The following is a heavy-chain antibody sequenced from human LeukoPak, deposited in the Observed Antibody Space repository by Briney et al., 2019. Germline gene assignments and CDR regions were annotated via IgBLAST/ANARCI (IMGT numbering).Heavy chain of an antibody. CDR1: GYTFTGYY. D-gene: IGHD2-21*02. V-gene: IGHV1-18*04. CDR3: ARDGGVVTPEYWFDP. Sequence: GASVKVSCKASGYTFTGYYMHWVRQAPGQGLEWMGWISAYNGNTNYAQKLQGRVTMTTDTSTSTAYMELRSLRSDDTAVYYCARDGGVVTPEYWFDPWGQGTLVTVSS. CDR2: ISAYNGNT. J-gene: IGHJ5*02.